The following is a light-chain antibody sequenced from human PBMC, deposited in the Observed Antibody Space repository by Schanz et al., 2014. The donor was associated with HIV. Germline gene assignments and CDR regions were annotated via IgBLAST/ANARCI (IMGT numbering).Light chain of an antibody. CDR3: AAWDDRLNGPV. CDR2: TNN. V-gene: IGLV1-44*01. CDR1: SSNIGTNT. Sequence: QSVLTQPPSASGTPGQRVTISCSGSSSNIGTNTVNWYQHLPGTAPKLLMHTNNQRPSGVPDRFSGSKSGTSASLAISGLQSEDEADYYCAAWDDRLNGPVFGGGTKVTVL. J-gene: IGLJ2*01.